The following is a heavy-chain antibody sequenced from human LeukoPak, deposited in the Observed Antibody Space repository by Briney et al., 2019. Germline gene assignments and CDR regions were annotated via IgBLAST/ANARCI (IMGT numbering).Heavy chain of an antibody. CDR1: GFIISSNS. J-gene: IGHJ6*03. Sequence: PGGSPRLSCAASGFIISSNSMNWVRQAPGKGLEWISYIRSSSSTVDYADSVKGRFTLSRDNAKNSLYLQMNSLRAEDTAVYYCAKEYYYMDVWGKGTTVTVSS. CDR2: IRSSSSTV. CDR3: AKEYYYMDV. V-gene: IGHV3-48*04.